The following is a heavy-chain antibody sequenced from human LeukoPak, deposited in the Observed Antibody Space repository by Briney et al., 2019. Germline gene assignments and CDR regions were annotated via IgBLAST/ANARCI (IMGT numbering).Heavy chain of an antibody. V-gene: IGHV1-69*04. D-gene: IGHD2-21*01. CDR2: IIPILGIA. J-gene: IGHJ4*02. CDR1: GYTFTGYY. CDR3: ARDDILVKYYFDY. Sequence: GASVKVSCKASGYTFTGYYMHWVRQAPGQGLEWMGRIIPILGIANYAQKFQGRVTITADKSTSTAYMELSSLRSEDTAVYYCARDDILVKYYFDYWGQGTLVTVSS.